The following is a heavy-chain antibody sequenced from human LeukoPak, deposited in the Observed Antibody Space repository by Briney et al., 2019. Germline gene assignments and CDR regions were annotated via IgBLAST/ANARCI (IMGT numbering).Heavy chain of an antibody. Sequence: GGSLRLSCATSGFAFSSYTMNWVRQAPGKGLEWVSSISSSSIYRYSADSVKGRFTISRDNAKNSLYLQMNSLRAEDTAVYYCARSSRDLGGYAPWELMPPFDYWGQGTLVTVSS. CDR1: GFAFSSYT. D-gene: IGHD4-23*01. V-gene: IGHV3-21*01. CDR3: ARSSRDLGGYAPWELMPPFDY. CDR2: ISSSSIYR. J-gene: IGHJ4*02.